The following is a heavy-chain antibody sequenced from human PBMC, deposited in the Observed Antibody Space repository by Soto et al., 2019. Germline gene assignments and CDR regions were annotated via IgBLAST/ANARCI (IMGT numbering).Heavy chain of an antibody. CDR1: GGSISSGGYY. CDR2: IYYSGST. J-gene: IGHJ6*02. V-gene: IGHV4-31*03. Sequence: TSETLSLTCTVSGGSISSGGYYWSWIRQHPGKGLEWIGYIYYSGSTYYNPSLKSRVTISVDTSKNQFSLKLSSVTAADTAVYYCASGGDGTSNYYYYYGMDVWGQGTTVTVSS. CDR3: ASGGDGTSNYYYYYGMDV. D-gene: IGHD2-21*02.